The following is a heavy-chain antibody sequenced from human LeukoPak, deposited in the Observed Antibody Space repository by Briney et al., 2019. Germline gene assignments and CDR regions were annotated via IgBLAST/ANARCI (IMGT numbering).Heavy chain of an antibody. D-gene: IGHD2-15*01. CDR2: IYPGDSDT. CDR1: GYSFTSYW. V-gene: IGHV5-51*01. Sequence: GESLKISCKGSGYSFTSYWIGWVRQMPGKGLEWMGIIYPGDSDTSYSPSFQGQVTISADKSISTAYLQWSSLKASDTAMYYCARRGDIVGNWFDPWGQGTLVTVSS. J-gene: IGHJ5*02. CDR3: ARRGDIVGNWFDP.